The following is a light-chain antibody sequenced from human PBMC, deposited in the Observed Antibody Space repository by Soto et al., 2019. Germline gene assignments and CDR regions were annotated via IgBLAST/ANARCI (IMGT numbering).Light chain of an antibody. Sequence: QPVLTQPPSASGTPGQGVTISCSGSISNTGNKYVYWYQHLPGTSPELLIYRNDQPPSGVPDRFSGSKSGTSASLAISGLRCEYEAAYYCAVWDDILRVPLFGGGTKLTV. CDR3: AVWDDILRVPL. J-gene: IGLJ3*02. V-gene: IGLV1-47*01. CDR2: RND. CDR1: ISNTGNKY.